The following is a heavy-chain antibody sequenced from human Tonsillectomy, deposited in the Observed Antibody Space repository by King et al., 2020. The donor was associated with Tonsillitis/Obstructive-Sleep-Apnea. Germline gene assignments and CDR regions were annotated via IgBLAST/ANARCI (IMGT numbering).Heavy chain of an antibody. D-gene: IGHD2-15*01. CDR1: GGSFNGYY. CDR2: IDHSGST. Sequence: VQLQQWGAGLLKPSETLSLTCAVYGGSFNGYYWTWIRQPPGKGLEWIGEIDHSGSTIYNPSLKSRVTISVDTSKNQFSLKLTSVTAADTAVYYCAREFDSLDFWGQGTLVTVSS. J-gene: IGHJ4*02. V-gene: IGHV4-34*01. CDR3: AREFDSLDF.